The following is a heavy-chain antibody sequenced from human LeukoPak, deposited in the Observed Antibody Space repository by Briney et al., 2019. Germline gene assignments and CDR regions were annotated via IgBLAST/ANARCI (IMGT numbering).Heavy chain of an antibody. D-gene: IGHD3-9*01. J-gene: IGHJ4*02. V-gene: IGHV4-39*01. CDR2: IYYSGST. CDR3: ARPSDILTGYYAFDY. CDR1: GGSISSSSYY. Sequence: SETLSLTCTVSGGSISSSSYYWGWIRQPPGTGLEWIGSIYYSGSTYYNPSLKSRVTISVDTSKNQFSLKLSSVTAADTAVYYCARPSDILTGYYAFDYWGQGTLVTVSS.